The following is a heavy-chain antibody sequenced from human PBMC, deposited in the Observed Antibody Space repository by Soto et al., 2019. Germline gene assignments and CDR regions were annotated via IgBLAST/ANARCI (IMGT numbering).Heavy chain of an antibody. Sequence: QVQLVQSGAEVKKPGSSVKVSCKASGGTFSSYAISWVRQAPGQGLEWMGGIIPIFGTANYAQKFQGRVTITADESKSTAYMELSSLRSEDTAVYYCARDAAYCGGDCYSSRAFDIWGQGTMVTVSS. D-gene: IGHD2-21*02. CDR3: ARDAAYCGGDCYSSRAFDI. V-gene: IGHV1-69*01. CDR2: IIPIFGTA. CDR1: GGTFSSYA. J-gene: IGHJ3*02.